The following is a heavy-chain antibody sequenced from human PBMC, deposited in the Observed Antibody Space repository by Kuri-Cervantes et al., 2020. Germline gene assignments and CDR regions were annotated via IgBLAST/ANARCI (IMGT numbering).Heavy chain of an antibody. V-gene: IGHV4-59*01. CDR3: ARASIAARLPSLYYYYYMDV. J-gene: IGHJ6*03. CDR2: IYYSGST. CDR1: GGSISSYY. Sequence: SETLSLTCTVSGGSISSYYWSWIRQPPGKGLEWIGYIYYSGSTKYNPSLKSRVTISVDTSKNQFSLKLSSVTAADTAVYYCARASIAARLPSLYYYYYMDVWGKGTTVTVSS. D-gene: IGHD6-6*01.